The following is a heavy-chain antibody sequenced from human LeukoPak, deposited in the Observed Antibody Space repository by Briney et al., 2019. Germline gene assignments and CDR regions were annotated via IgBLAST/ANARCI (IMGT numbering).Heavy chain of an antibody. J-gene: IGHJ3*02. D-gene: IGHD2-2*01. V-gene: IGHV4-39*01. Sequence: SETLSLTCAVYGGSFSGYYWGWIRQPPGKGLEWIGSIYYSGSTYYNPSLKSRVTISEDTSKNQFSLKLSSATAADTAVYYCAVYCSSTSCYARRAFDIWGQGTTVTVSS. CDR3: AVYCSSTSCYARRAFDI. CDR1: GGSFSGYY. CDR2: IYYSGST.